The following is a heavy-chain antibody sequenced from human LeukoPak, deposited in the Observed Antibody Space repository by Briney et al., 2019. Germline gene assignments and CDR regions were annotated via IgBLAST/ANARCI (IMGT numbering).Heavy chain of an antibody. V-gene: IGHV1-3*01. CDR2: INAGNGNT. D-gene: IGHD5-12*01. CDR3: ARSDPGLDYFDY. CDR1: GYTFTSYA. J-gene: IGHJ4*02. Sequence: GASVKVSCKASGYTFTSYAMHWVRQAPGQRLEWMGWINAGNGNTKYSQKFQGRVTITRDTSASTAYMELSNLRSEDTAVYYCARSDPGLDYFDYWGQGTLVTVSS.